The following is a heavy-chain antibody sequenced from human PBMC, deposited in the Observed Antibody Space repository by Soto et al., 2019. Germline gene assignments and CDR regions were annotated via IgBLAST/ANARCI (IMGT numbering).Heavy chain of an antibody. CDR2: IYSGGST. D-gene: IGHD3-22*01. Sequence: EVQLVESGGGLVQPGGSLRLSCAASGFTVSSNYMSWVLQAPGKGLEWVSVIYSGGSTYYADSVKGRFTISRDNSKNTLYLQMNSLRAEDTAVYYCARDGYDSSGYYPEYFQHWGQGTLVTVSS. CDR3: ARDGYDSSGYYPEYFQH. CDR1: GFTVSSNY. J-gene: IGHJ1*01. V-gene: IGHV3-66*01.